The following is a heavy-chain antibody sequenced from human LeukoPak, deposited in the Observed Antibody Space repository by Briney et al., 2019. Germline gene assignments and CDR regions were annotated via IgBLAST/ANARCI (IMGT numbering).Heavy chain of an antibody. V-gene: IGHV3-11*01. CDR3: ARIGSTVAAGTADY. D-gene: IGHD6-13*01. J-gene: IGHJ4*02. Sequence: GGTLRLSCAASGFKFSDYYMGWIRQAPGKRLEWISYISGSGDARPYADAVKGRFTVSRNNAIDSLYLQMDSLGAEDTAVYYCARIGSTVAAGTADYWGQGTQVTVSS. CDR1: GFKFSDYY. CDR2: ISGSGDAR.